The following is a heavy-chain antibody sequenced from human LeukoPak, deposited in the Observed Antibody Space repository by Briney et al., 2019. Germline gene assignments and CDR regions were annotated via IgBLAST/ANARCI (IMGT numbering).Heavy chain of an antibody. D-gene: IGHD3-22*01. CDR1: GFTFSSYS. J-gene: IGHJ4*02. CDR2: ISSSSTI. Sequence: TGGSLRLSCAASGFTFSSYSMNWVRQAPGKGLEWVSYISSSSTIYYADSVKGRFTISRDNAKNSLYLQMNSLRAEDTAVYYCAREQYYHDSSGYYYGFDYWGQGTLVTVSS. V-gene: IGHV3-48*01. CDR3: AREQYYHDSSGYYYGFDY.